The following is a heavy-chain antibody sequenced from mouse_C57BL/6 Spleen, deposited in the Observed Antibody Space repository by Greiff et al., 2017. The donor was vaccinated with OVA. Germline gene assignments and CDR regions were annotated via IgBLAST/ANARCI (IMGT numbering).Heavy chain of an antibody. V-gene: IGHV1-15*01. J-gene: IGHJ4*01. Sequence: QVHVKQSGAELVRPGASVTLSCKASGYTFTDYEMHWVKQTPVHGLEWIGAIDPETGGTAYNQQFKGKATLTADKSSSTAYMALRSLTSEDSADYYGKIWLLRGYAMDDWGQGTSVTVSS. CDR1: GYTFTDYE. D-gene: IGHD2-3*01. CDR3: KIWLLRGYAMDD. CDR2: IDPETGGT.